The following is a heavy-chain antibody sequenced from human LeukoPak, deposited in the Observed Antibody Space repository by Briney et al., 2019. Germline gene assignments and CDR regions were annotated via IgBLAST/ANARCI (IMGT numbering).Heavy chain of an antibody. CDR1: GHSFDRYG. CDR3: ARDFLSYDGSENHFEDTFDI. CDR2: IGAFNGNT. D-gene: IGHD3-22*01. Sequence: ASVKVSCKASGHSFDRYGISWVRQAPGQGLEWLGWIGAFNGNTNYAQNLQGRVTMTADTSTPTAYMELRSLSSDDTAVYYCARDFLSYDGSENHFEDTFDIWGQGTMVTVSS. J-gene: IGHJ3*02. V-gene: IGHV1-18*01.